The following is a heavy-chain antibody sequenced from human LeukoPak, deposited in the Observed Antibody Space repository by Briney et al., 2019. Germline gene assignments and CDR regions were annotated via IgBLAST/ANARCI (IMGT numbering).Heavy chain of an antibody. Sequence: SETLSLTCAVYGGSFSGYYWSWIRQPPGKGLEWIGYIYYSGSTNYNPSLKSRVTISVDTSKNQFSLKLSSVTAADTAVYYCARDRKRNDYYYYHMDVWGKGTTVTVSS. V-gene: IGHV4-59*01. J-gene: IGHJ6*03. D-gene: IGHD1-14*01. CDR3: ARDRKRNDYYYYHMDV. CDR1: GGSFSGYY. CDR2: IYYSGST.